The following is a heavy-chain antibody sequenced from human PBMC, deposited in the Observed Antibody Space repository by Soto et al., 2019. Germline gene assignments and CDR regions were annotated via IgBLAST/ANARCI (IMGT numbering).Heavy chain of an antibody. J-gene: IGHJ4*02. D-gene: IGHD1-1*01. CDR2: MNPSTGKS. Sequence: GASVKVSCKTSGYTFTSYDIYWVRQATGQGLEWMGWMNPSTGKSRYAQKFQDRVTMTSDTSISTAHMELSSLRYEDTAVYYCARRAETNGWNGFGADKYYFDFWGQGXLVTVSS. V-gene: IGHV1-8*01. CDR3: ARRAETNGWNGFGADKYYFDF. CDR1: GYTFTSYD.